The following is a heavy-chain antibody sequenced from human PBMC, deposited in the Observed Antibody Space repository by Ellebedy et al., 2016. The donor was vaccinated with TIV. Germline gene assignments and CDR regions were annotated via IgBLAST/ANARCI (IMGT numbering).Heavy chain of an antibody. D-gene: IGHD3-10*01. V-gene: IGHV3-23*01. Sequence: PGGSLRLSCTVSGFTFSSYAMGLVRQAPGGGLEWVSPFSATGDSTYYADSVEGRFTIPRDNFKNTLYLQMNSLRVEDTAVYYCAKFRGFSWFGDFTDYWGQGTLVTVSS. CDR3: AKFRGFSWFGDFTDY. J-gene: IGHJ4*02. CDR2: FSATGDST. CDR1: GFTFSSYA.